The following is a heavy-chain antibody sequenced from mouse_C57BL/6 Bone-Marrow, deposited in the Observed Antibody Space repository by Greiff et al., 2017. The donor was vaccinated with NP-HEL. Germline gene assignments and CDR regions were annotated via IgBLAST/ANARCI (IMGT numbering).Heavy chain of an antibody. CDR3: ARCLAY. CDR2: IYPRSGNT. Sequence: VHLVESGAELARPGASVKLSCKASGYTFTSYGISWVKQRTGQGLEWIGEIYPRSGNTYYNEKFKGKATLTADKSSSTAYMELRSLTSEDSAVYFCARCLAYWGQGTLVTVSA. V-gene: IGHV1-81*01. J-gene: IGHJ3*01. CDR1: GYTFTSYG.